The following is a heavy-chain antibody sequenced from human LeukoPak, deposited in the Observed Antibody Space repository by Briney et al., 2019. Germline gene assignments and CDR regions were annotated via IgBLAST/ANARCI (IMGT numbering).Heavy chain of an antibody. D-gene: IGHD3-22*01. J-gene: IGHJ4*02. V-gene: IGHV1-69*13. Sequence: SVKVSCKASGGTFSSYAISWVRQAPGQGLEWMGGIIPIFGTANYAQKSQGRVTITADESTSTAYMELSSLRSEDTAVYYCARDPNYYDSSGYWTLDYWGQGTLVTVSP. CDR1: GGTFSSYA. CDR2: IIPIFGTA. CDR3: ARDPNYYDSSGYWTLDY.